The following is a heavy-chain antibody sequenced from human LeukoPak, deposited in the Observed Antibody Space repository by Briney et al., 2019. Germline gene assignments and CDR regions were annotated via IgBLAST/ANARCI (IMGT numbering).Heavy chain of an antibody. V-gene: IGHV1-69*13. D-gene: IGHD6-6*01. CDR2: IIPIFGTA. CDR3: ARARRYSSSEFDY. Sequence: SVKVSCKASGGTFSSYAISWVRQAPGQGLEWMGGIIPIFGTANYAQKFQGRVTITADESTSTAYIELSSLRSEDTAVCYCARARRYSSSEFDYWGQGTLVTVSS. J-gene: IGHJ4*02. CDR1: GGTFSSYA.